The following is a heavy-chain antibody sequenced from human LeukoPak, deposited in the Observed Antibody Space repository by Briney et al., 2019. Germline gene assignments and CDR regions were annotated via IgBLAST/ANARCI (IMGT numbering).Heavy chain of an antibody. D-gene: IGHD1-26*01. CDR1: GFTFNNYG. CDR2: IWDDGSYT. Sequence: GRSLRLSCVASGFTFNNYGMHWVRQAPGKGLEWVAVIWDDGSYTYYKDSVKGRFTVSRDNSKSTLYLQMNSLRAEDTAVHYCARGLGSYYYWGQGTLVTVSS. CDR3: ARGLGSYYY. J-gene: IGHJ4*02. V-gene: IGHV3-33*01.